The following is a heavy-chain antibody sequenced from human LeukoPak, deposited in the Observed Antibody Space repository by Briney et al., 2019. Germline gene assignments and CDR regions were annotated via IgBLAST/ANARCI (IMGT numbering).Heavy chain of an antibody. Sequence: PGRSLRLSCAASGFTFRTYSIHWVRQAPGKGLEWVTVVSADGRTQLYPDSVKGRFTISRDNSLNTLHLQMNSLRTEDTAVYYCAREFGHNRWYFDYWGQGALVTVSS. CDR3: AREFGHNRWYFDY. V-gene: IGHV3-30*03. CDR1: GFTFRTYS. D-gene: IGHD5-24*01. CDR2: VSADGRTQ. J-gene: IGHJ4*02.